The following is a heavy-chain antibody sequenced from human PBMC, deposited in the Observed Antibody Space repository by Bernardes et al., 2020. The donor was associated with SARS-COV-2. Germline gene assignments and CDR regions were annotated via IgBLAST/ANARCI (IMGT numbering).Heavy chain of an antibody. CDR2: INPNSGGT. V-gene: IGHV1-2*02. D-gene: IGHD3-3*01. Sequence: ASVKVSCKASGYTFTDYYMSWVRQAPGQGLEWMGWINPNSGGTNYAQKFQGRVTMTCDTSISTAYMDLSRLRSDDTAVYYYARVGSGTYPPDFDYWGQGTLVTVSS. CDR1: GYTFTDYY. J-gene: IGHJ4*02. CDR3: ARVGSGTYPPDFDY.